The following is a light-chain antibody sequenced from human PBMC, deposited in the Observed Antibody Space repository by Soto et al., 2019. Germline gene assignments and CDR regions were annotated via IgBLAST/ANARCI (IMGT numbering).Light chain of an antibody. CDR3: SSYAGSNNYVV. V-gene: IGLV2-8*01. CDR1: SSDVGGYNY. CDR2: EVS. Sequence: CALTQPPSASGSPGQSVTISCTGTSSDVGGYNYVSWYQQHPGKAPKLMIYEVSKRPSGVPDRFSGSKSGNTASLTVSGLQAEDEADYYCSSYAGSNNYVVFGGGTQLTVL. J-gene: IGLJ2*01.